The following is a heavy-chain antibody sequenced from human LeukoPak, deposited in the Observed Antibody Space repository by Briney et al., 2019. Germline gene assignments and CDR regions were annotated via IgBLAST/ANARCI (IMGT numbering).Heavy chain of an antibody. V-gene: IGHV4-39*07. CDR1: GGSISSSSYY. CDR2: IYYSGST. D-gene: IGHD3-9*01. Sequence: PSETLSLTCTVSGGSISSSSYYWGWIRQPPGKGLEWIGSIYYSGSTYYNPSLKSRVTISVDTSKNQFSLKLSSVTAADTAVYYCARGRTSPEVLRYFDWLLTGLAFDIWGQGTMVTVSS. CDR3: ARGRTSPEVLRYFDWLLTGLAFDI. J-gene: IGHJ3*02.